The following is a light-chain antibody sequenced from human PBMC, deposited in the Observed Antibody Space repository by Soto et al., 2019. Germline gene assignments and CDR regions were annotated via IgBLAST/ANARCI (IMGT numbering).Light chain of an antibody. J-gene: IGLJ1*01. CDR3: TPYTSTIPYV. Sequence: QSVLTQPASVSGSPAQSITISCTGSSNDVGGYNYVSWYQQHPGQAPKLIIYEVSDRPSGVSPRFSGSKSGNTASLTISGLQVEDEADYFCTPYTSTIPYVFGSGTKVTVL. CDR2: EVS. V-gene: IGLV2-14*01. CDR1: SNDVGGYNY.